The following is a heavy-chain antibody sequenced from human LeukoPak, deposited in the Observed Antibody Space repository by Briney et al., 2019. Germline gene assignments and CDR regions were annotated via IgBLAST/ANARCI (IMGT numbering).Heavy chain of an antibody. CDR1: GGSISSYY. CDR3: ATPTIYEDAFDI. Sequence: SETLSLTCTVSGGSISSYYLSWIRQPPGKGLEWIGYIYYSGSTNYNPSLKSRVTISVDTSKNQFSLKLSSETAADTAVYYCATPTIYEDAFDIWGQGTMVTVSS. J-gene: IGHJ3*02. V-gene: IGHV4-59*01. CDR2: IYYSGST. D-gene: IGHD2/OR15-2a*01.